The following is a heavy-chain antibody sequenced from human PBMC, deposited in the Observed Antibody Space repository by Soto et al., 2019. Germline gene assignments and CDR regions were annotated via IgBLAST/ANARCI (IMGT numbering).Heavy chain of an antibody. CDR3: ARDRLRFGEFPYYYYGMDV. Sequence: SETLSLTCAVSGGSISSSNWWSWVRQPPGKGLEWIGEIYHSGSTNYNPSLKSRVTISVDKSKNQFSLKLSSVTAADTAVYYCARDRLRFGEFPYYYYGMDVWGQGTTVTVSS. D-gene: IGHD3-10*01. J-gene: IGHJ6*02. CDR2: IYHSGST. CDR1: GGSISSSNW. V-gene: IGHV4-4*02.